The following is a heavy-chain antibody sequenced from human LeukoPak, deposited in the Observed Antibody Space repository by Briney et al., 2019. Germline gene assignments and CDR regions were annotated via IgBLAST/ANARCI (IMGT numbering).Heavy chain of an antibody. Sequence: AASVKVSCKASGYTFTGYYMHWVRQAPGQGLEWMGWINPNSGGTNYAQKFQGRVTMTRDTSISTAYMELSRLRSDDTAVYYCARAPAYCGGDCAPFDYWGQGTLVTVSS. D-gene: IGHD2-21*02. V-gene: IGHV1-2*02. CDR3: ARAPAYCGGDCAPFDY. CDR1: GYTFTGYY. CDR2: INPNSGGT. J-gene: IGHJ4*02.